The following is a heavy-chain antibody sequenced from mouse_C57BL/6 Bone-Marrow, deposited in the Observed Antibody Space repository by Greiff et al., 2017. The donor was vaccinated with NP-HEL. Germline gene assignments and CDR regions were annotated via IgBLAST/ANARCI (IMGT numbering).Heavy chain of an antibody. CDR2: IYPGDGDT. J-gene: IGHJ3*01. CDR1: GYAFSSSW. CDR3: ARSGLQAWFAY. Sequence: VQLQQSGPELVKPGASVKISCKASGYAFSSSWMNWVKQRPGKGLEWIGRIYPGDGDTNYNGKFKGKATLTADKSSSTAYMQLSSLTSEDSAVYFCARSGLQAWFAYWGQGTLVTVSA. V-gene: IGHV1-82*01. D-gene: IGHD3-1*01.